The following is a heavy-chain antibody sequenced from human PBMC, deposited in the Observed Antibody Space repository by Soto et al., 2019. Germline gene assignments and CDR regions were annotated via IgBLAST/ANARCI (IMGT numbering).Heavy chain of an antibody. Sequence: LRLSCAASVFTFSNAWMSWVRQAPGKGLGWVGRIKSKTDGGTTDYAAPVKGRFTISRDDSKNTLYLQMNSLKTEDTAVYYCTTDRPPMIVVVYKWFDPWGQGTLVTLSS. CDR2: IKSKTDGGTT. CDR3: TTDRPPMIVVVYKWFDP. J-gene: IGHJ5*02. V-gene: IGHV3-15*01. D-gene: IGHD3-22*01. CDR1: VFTFSNAW.